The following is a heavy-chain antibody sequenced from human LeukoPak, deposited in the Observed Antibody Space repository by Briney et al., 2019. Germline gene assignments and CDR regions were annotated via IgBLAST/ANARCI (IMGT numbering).Heavy chain of an antibody. Sequence: SQTLSLTCAVSGGSISSGGYSWSWIRQPPGKGLEWIGYIYHSGSTYYNPSLKSRVTISVDRSKNQFSLKLSSVTAADTAVYYCARALAVAGKGFDYWGQGTLVTVSS. CDR3: ARALAVAGKGFDY. CDR2: IYHSGST. V-gene: IGHV4-30-2*01. D-gene: IGHD6-19*01. J-gene: IGHJ4*02. CDR1: GGSISSGGYS.